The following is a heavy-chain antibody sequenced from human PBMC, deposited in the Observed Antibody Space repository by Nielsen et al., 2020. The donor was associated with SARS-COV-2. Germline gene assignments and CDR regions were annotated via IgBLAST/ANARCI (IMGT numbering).Heavy chain of an antibody. D-gene: IGHD3-10*01. J-gene: IGHJ4*02. CDR2: INAGNGNT. CDR1: GYTFTNYY. Sequence: ASVKVSCKASGYTFTNYYMHWVRQAPGQRLEWMGWINAGNGNTKYSQKFQGRVTMTEDTSTVTAYMELSSLRSEDTAVYYCATVISAGLDYWGQGTLVTVSS. V-gene: IGHV1-3*01. CDR3: ATVISAGLDY.